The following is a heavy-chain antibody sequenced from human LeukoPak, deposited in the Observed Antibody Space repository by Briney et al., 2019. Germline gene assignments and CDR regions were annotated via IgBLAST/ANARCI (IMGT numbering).Heavy chain of an antibody. D-gene: IGHD5-18*01. CDR3: ARVQRGYYYGLFDF. CDR1: GGSITNYY. V-gene: IGHV4-59*01. J-gene: IGHJ4*02. Sequence: SETLSLTCTVSGGSITNYYWSWIRQPPGKGLEWIGYIYYTGSTNYNPSLKSRVTISVDTSKNQFSLKPSSVTAADTAVYYCARVQRGYYYGLFDFWGQGTLVTVSS. CDR2: IYYTGST.